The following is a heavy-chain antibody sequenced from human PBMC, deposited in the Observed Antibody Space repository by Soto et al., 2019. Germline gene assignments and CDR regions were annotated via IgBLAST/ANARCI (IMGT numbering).Heavy chain of an antibody. V-gene: IGHV4-4*02. D-gene: IGHD2-15*01. CDR1: GGSISNSNW. CDR3: ATARRYCSGGSCYGWFDP. J-gene: IGHJ5*02. Sequence: QVQLQESGPGLVKPSGTLSLTCAVSGGSISNSNWWSWVRQPPGKGLEWIGEIYQSGSTSYNLSLKSRVTISVDKSKNQFSLKLSSVTAADTAVYYCATARRYCSGGSCYGWFDPWGQGTLVTVSS. CDR2: IYQSGST.